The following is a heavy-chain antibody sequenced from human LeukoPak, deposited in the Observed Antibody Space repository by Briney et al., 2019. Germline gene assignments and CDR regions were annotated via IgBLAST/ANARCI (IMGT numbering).Heavy chain of an antibody. CDR3: ARDRYEWVAAAGCYYYYMDV. CDR2: IYTSGST. D-gene: IGHD6-13*01. Sequence: PSETLSLTCTVSGGSISSYYWSWIRQPAGKGLEWIGRIYTSGSTNYNPSLKSRVTMSVDTSKNQFSLKLSSVTAADTAVYYCARDRYEWVAAAGCYYYYMDVWGKGTTVTVSS. J-gene: IGHJ6*03. CDR1: GGSISSYY. V-gene: IGHV4-4*07.